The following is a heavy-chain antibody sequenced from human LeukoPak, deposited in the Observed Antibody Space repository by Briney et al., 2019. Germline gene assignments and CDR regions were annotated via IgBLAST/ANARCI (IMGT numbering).Heavy chain of an antibody. D-gene: IGHD4-11*01. CDR3: ATDYSNFYGMDV. CDR1: GGSVNSGSYF. CDR2: IQNSART. V-gene: IGHV4-61*01. J-gene: IGHJ6*04. Sequence: NPSETLSLTCTVSGGSVNSGSYFRSWIRQPPGKGLEWIGYIQNSARTNYNPSLESRVTISVASSKDQFSLRLSSVTAADTAVYYCATDYSNFYGMDVWGKGTTVTASS.